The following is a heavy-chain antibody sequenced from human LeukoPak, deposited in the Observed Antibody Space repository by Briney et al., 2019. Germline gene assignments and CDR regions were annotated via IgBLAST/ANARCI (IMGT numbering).Heavy chain of an antibody. CDR1: GFTFSNYA. Sequence: GGSLRLSCATSGFTFSNYAMNWVRQAPGKGLEWVSAISGSGGNTYYADSVKGRFTISRDNSKNTLYLQMNSLRAEDTAVYYCARDRQRWGLELLTAYFDYWGQGTLVTVSS. CDR3: ARDRQRWGLELLTAYFDY. D-gene: IGHD1-7*01. V-gene: IGHV3-23*01. J-gene: IGHJ4*02. CDR2: ISGSGGNT.